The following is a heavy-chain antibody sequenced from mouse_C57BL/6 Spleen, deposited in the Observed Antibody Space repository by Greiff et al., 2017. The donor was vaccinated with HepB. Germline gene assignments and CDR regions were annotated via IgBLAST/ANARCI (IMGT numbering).Heavy chain of an antibody. CDR1: GFSFNTYA. Sequence: EVKLVESGGGLVQPKGSLKLSCAASGFSFNTYAMNWVRQAPGKGLEWVARIRSKSNNYATYYADSVKDRFTISRDDSESMLYLQMNNLKTEDTAMYYCVRELGPRFAYWGQGTLVTVSA. V-gene: IGHV10-1*01. D-gene: IGHD4-1*01. J-gene: IGHJ3*01. CDR3: VRELGPRFAY. CDR2: IRSKSNNYAT.